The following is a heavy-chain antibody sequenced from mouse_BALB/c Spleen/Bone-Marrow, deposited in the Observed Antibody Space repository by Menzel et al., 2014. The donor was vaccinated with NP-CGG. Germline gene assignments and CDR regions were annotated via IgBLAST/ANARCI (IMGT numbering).Heavy chain of an antibody. J-gene: IGHJ2*01. D-gene: IGHD1-1*01. CDR3: ARSGSSSGYFDY. Sequence: EVKLVESGGGLVQPGVSRKLSCAASGFTFSSFGMHWVRQAPEKGLEWVAYISSGSSTIYYADTVMGRFTISRDNPKNTLFLQMTSLRSEDTAMYYCARSGSSSGYFDYWGQGTTLPVSS. CDR2: ISSGSSTI. CDR1: GFTFSSFG. V-gene: IGHV5-17*02.